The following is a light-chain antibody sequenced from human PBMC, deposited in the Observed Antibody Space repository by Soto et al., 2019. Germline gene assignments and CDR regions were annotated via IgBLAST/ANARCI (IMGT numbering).Light chain of an antibody. J-gene: IGKJ1*01. Sequence: SPAALSLTKGDRATLSCRASQSVSTYLAWFQQKPGQAPRLLIYGASTRATGIPARFSGSGSGTEFTLTISSLQSEDFAIYYCHQDKKSPPATFCQRTKVDVK. CDR2: GAS. V-gene: IGKV3-15*01. CDR3: HQDKKSPPAT. CDR1: QSVSTY.